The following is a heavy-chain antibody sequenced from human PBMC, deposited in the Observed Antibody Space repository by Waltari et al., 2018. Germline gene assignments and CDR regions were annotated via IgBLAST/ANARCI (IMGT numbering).Heavy chain of an antibody. V-gene: IGHV3-73*01. CDR2: IRSKPNNYAT. D-gene: IGHD6-13*01. CDR3: TGGAVTGTDF. J-gene: IGHJ4*02. CDR1: GFTFRGST. Sequence: EVQVVESGGGLVQPGGSLKLSCPTSGFTFRGSTIHWGRQTSGKGLEWIGRIRSKPNNYATRYTASVEGRFTISRDDSENTAYLQMSSLMTEDTAVYYCTGGAVTGTDFWGQGTLVTVSS.